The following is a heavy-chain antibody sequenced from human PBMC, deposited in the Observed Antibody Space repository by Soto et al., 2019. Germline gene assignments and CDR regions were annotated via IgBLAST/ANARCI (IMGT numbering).Heavy chain of an antibody. D-gene: IGHD5-12*01. V-gene: IGHV1-58*01. CDR3: AAFGYDYFIDRDY. J-gene: IGHJ4*02. CDR2: IVVGSGNT. Sequence: SVKVSCKASGFTFTSSAVQWVRQARGQRLEWIGWIVVGSGNTNYAQKFQERVTITRDMSTSTAYMELSSLRSEDTAVYYCAAFGYDYFIDRDYWGQGTLVTVSA. CDR1: GFTFTSSA.